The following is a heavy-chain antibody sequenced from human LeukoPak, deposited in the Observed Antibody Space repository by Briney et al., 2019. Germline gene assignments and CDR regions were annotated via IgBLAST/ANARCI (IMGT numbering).Heavy chain of an antibody. CDR2: ISVSGGST. Sequence: SGGSLRLSCAASGFTFSSYAMSWVRQAPGKGLEWVSAISVSGGSTYYAASVKGRFTISRDNSKNTLYLQMNSLRAEDTAVYYCAKEVCSSTSCYTFDYWGQGTLVTVSS. J-gene: IGHJ4*02. V-gene: IGHV3-23*01. CDR3: AKEVCSSTSCYTFDY. CDR1: GFTFSSYA. D-gene: IGHD2-2*02.